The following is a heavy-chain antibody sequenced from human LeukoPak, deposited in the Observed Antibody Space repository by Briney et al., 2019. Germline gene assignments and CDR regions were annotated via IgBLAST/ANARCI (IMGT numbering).Heavy chain of an antibody. D-gene: IGHD4-17*01. Sequence: SQTLSLTCAISGDSVSNNRADWNWIRQSPSRGLEWLGRTYYRSKWYNDYALSVKSRITINPDTSKNQFSLQLNSVTPEDTAVYYCARGDYGEKGGAFDIWGQGTMVTVSS. CDR3: ARGDYGEKGGAFDI. CDR2: TYYRSKWYN. V-gene: IGHV6-1*01. CDR1: GDSVSNNRAD. J-gene: IGHJ3*02.